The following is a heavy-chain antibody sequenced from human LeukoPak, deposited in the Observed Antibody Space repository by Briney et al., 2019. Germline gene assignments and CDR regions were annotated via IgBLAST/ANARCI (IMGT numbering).Heavy chain of an antibody. CDR3: ARGPYSYDSSGAFDI. CDR1: GGSISSSSYY. V-gene: IGHV4-39*07. J-gene: IGHJ3*02. Sequence: SETLSLTCTVSGGSISSSSYYWGWIRQPPGKGLEWIGSLYYSGSTYYNPSLKSRVTISVDTSKNQFSLKLSSVTAADTAVYFCARGPYSYDSSGAFDIWGQGTMVTVSS. D-gene: IGHD3-22*01. CDR2: LYYSGST.